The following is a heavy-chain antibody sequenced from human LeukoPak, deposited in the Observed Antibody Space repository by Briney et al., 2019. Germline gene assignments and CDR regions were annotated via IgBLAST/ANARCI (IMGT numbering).Heavy chain of an antibody. CDR1: GXSFTSNC. V-gene: IGHV5-10-1*01. CDR2: IDPTDSYT. Sequence: GESLKISFQGSGXSFTSNCITWVRQMPGKDLEWMGRIDPTDSYTNYSPSFQGHVTISADKSISTAYLQWNSLKASDTAMYYCATGTTWTFDYWGQGTLVTVSS. D-gene: IGHD1-1*01. J-gene: IGHJ4*02. CDR3: ATGTTWTFDY.